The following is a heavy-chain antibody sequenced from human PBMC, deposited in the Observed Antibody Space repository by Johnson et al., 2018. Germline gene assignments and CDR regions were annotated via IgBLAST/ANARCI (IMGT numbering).Heavy chain of an antibody. J-gene: IGHJ1*01. CDR2: ISSSSSYI. Sequence: EVQLVETGGGLVKPGGSLRLSCAASGFTFSTYSMDWVRQAPGKGLEWVASISSSSSYIYYADSVKGRFTISRDNAKNSLFLQMSSLGAEDTAVYYCARDRPDHDFWPGSNHPAEYFQHWGQGTLVTVSS. D-gene: IGHD3/OR15-3a*01. CDR3: ARDRPDHDFWPGSNHPAEYFQH. CDR1: GFTFSTYS. V-gene: IGHV3-21*01.